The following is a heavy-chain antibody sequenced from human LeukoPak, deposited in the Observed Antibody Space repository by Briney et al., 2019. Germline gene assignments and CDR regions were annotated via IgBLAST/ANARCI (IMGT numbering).Heavy chain of an antibody. Sequence: GGSLRLSCAASGFTVSSNYMSWVRQAPGKGLEWVSVTYSGGSTYYADSVKGRFSISRDNSKNTLYLQMNSLRAEDTAVYYCAREARRVDYTVSDYWGQGTLVTVSS. D-gene: IGHD4-11*01. V-gene: IGHV3-53*01. CDR2: TYSGGST. CDR3: AREARRVDYTVSDY. J-gene: IGHJ4*02. CDR1: GFTVSSNY.